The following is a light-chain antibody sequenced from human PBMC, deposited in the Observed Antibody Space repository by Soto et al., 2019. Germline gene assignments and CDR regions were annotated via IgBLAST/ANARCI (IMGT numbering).Light chain of an antibody. CDR3: QQYNSYST. Sequence: DIQMTQSPCTRSGSVEHTVTIICRASQSISSWLAWYQQKPGKAPKLLIYKASSLESGVPSRFSGSGSGTEFTLTISSLQPDDFATYYCQQYNSYSTFGQGTKVDIK. CDR2: KAS. J-gene: IGKJ1*01. CDR1: QSISSW. V-gene: IGKV1-5*03.